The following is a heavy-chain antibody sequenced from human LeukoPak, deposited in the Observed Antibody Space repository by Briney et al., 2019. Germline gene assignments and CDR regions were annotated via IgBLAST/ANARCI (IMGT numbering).Heavy chain of an antibody. CDR1: GFTFSSYS. Sequence: GGSLRLSCAPSGFTFSSYSMNWVRQAPGKGLEWVSSISSSSSYIYYADSVKGRFTISRDNAKNSLYLQMNSLRAEDTAVYYCARVGVFLRSGGIYFDYWGQGTLVTVSS. V-gene: IGHV3-21*01. J-gene: IGHJ4*02. CDR3: ARVGVFLRSGGIYFDY. CDR2: ISSSSSYI. D-gene: IGHD2-15*01.